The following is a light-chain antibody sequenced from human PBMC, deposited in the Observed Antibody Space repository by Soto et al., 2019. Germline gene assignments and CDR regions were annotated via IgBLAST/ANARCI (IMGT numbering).Light chain of an antibody. CDR2: DVS. Sequence: HSALTQPASVSGSPGQSITISCTGTSSDIGDSNYVSWYQQHPGKAPKLVIYDVSNRPSGVSNRFSGSKSANTASLTISGLQAEDEADYYCSSFRSSSTSDVFGTGTKLTVL. V-gene: IGLV2-14*03. CDR3: SSFRSSSTSDV. CDR1: SSDIGDSNY. J-gene: IGLJ1*01.